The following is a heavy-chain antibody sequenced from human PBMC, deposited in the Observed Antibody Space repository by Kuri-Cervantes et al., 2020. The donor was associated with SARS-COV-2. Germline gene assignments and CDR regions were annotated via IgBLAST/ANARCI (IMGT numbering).Heavy chain of an antibody. J-gene: IGHJ4*02. CDR1: GGTFSSYA. D-gene: IGHD1-1*01. Sequence: SVKVSCKASGGTFSSYAISWVRQAPGQGLEWMGGIIPIFGTANYAQRFQGRVTITTDESTSTAYMELSSLRSEDTAVYYCGKMYNLQVDYWGQGTRVTVSS. CDR3: GKMYNLQVDY. V-gene: IGHV1-69*05. CDR2: IIPIFGTA.